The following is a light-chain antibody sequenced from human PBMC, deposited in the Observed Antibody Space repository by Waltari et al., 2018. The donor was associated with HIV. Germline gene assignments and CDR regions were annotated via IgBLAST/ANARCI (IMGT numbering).Light chain of an antibody. CDR2: DAF. J-gene: IGKJ4*01. Sequence: EIVLTQSPANLSLSPGERATLSCRASQNFGNYLAWYQQKPGQAPRLLIYDAFNRATGIPARFSGSGSGTEFTLTISSLEPEDFAVYYCLQRSNWPPLLTFGGGTKVEIK. V-gene: IGKV3-11*01. CDR3: LQRSNWPPLLT. CDR1: QNFGNY.